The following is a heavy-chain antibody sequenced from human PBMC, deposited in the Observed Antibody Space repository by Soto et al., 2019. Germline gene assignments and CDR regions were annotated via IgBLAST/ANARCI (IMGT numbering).Heavy chain of an antibody. D-gene: IGHD3-10*01. CDR3: ARDPRGAAVYYYYGMDV. CDR2: IYHSGST. CDR1: GGSIRSSNC. V-gene: IGHV4-4*02. Sequence: PSETLDLACAASGGSIRSSNCGRWVHQPPGKGLEWIGEIYHSGSTNYNPSLKSRVTISVDKSKNQFSLKLSSVTAADTAVYYCARDPRGAAVYYYYGMDVWGQGTTVTVSS. J-gene: IGHJ6*02.